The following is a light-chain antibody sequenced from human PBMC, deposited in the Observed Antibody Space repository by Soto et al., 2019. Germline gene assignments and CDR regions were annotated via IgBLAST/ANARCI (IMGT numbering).Light chain of an antibody. CDR2: DVS. V-gene: IGLV2-14*01. Sequence: QSALTQPASVSGSPGQSITISCTGTSSDVGGYNYVSWYQQHPGKAPKLMIYDVSNRPSGVSNRFSGSKSGNTASLTISGLQAEDEAYYYCSSYTSSNVVFGGGTKLTVL. CDR3: SSYTSSNVV. CDR1: SSDVGGYNY. J-gene: IGLJ2*01.